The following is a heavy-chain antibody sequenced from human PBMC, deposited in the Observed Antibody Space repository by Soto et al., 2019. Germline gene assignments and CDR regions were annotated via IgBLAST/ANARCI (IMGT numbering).Heavy chain of an antibody. CDR1: GYTFTSYY. Sequence: ASVKVSCKASGYTFTSYYMHWVRQAPGQGLEWMGIINPSGGSTSYAQKFQGRVTMTRDTSTSTVYMELGSLRSEDTAVYYCAMPPYQSDYKNYYLVPGGDYEWDYYYMDVWGKGTTVTVSS. CDR3: AMPPYQSDYKNYYLVPGGDYEWDYYYMDV. J-gene: IGHJ6*03. V-gene: IGHV1-46*03. D-gene: IGHD4-17*01. CDR2: INPSGGST.